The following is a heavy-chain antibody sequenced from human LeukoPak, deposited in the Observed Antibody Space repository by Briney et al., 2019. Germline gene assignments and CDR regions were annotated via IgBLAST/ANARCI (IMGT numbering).Heavy chain of an antibody. J-gene: IGHJ4*02. CDR2: ISSSGNPI. Sequence: PGGSLRLSCAASGFTFNNYEMNWVRQAPGKGLEWVSYISSSGNPIYYADSVKGRFTISRDNAKNSLYLQMNSLTAEDTAVYYCARDYGSDYWGQGTLVTVPS. V-gene: IGHV3-48*03. CDR3: ARDYGSDY. D-gene: IGHD3-10*01. CDR1: GFTFNNYE.